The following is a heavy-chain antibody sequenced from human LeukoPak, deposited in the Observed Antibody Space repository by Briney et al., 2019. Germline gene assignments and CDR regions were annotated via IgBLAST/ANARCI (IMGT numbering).Heavy chain of an antibody. CDR3: ARGDTAMDIEAVLGAFDI. D-gene: IGHD5-18*01. J-gene: IGHJ3*02. CDR1: GGSITTSRYY. Sequence: SETLSLTCTVSGGSITTSRYYWGWIRQPPGKGLEWIGTIHNSGSTYYKMSLKSRLTISVEMSKNHLSLKLTSVTAADTAVYYCARGDTAMDIEAVLGAFDIWGQGTMVTVSS. V-gene: IGHV4-39*02. CDR2: IHNSGST.